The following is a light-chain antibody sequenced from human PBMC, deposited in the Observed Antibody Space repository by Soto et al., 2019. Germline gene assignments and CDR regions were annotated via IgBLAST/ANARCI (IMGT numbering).Light chain of an antibody. V-gene: IGKV3-20*01. CDR3: QQYDRSPRT. CDR1: QSVIISD. Sequence: ILLTQSPGTLSLSPGERATLSCRARQSVIISDLAWYQQKPGQAPRLLIYGASSRATGIPDRFSGSGSGTDFTLTISRLEPEDFAVYYCQQYDRSPRTFGQGTKVEIK. J-gene: IGKJ1*01. CDR2: GAS.